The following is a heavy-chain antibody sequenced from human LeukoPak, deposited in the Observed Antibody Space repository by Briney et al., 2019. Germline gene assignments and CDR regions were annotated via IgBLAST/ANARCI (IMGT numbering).Heavy chain of an antibody. D-gene: IGHD3/OR15-3a*01. Sequence: GGSLRLSCAASGFTLSDYDIHWVRQPIGKGLDWVSGLGSAGDKYHAGSERGRFTISREDAENSVYLQMNGLRPEGTAIYYCARAKRETSTRPWTSGMDVWGQGTRVTASS. CDR3: ARAKRETSTRPWTSGMDV. CDR1: GFTLSDYD. V-gene: IGHV3-13*01. J-gene: IGHJ6*02. CDR2: LGSAGDK.